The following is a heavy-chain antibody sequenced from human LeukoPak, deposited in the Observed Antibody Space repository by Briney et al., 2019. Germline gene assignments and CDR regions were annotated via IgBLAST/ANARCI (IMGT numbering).Heavy chain of an antibody. V-gene: IGHV4-59*01. Sequence: SETLSLTCTVSGGSINTYYWRWIRQPPGKGLEWIGYIYYSGSTNYNPSLTSRVTISVDTSKNQFSLKLSSVTPADTAVYYCARGRDGYTFGYWGQGTLVTVSS. J-gene: IGHJ4*02. CDR1: GGSINTYY. CDR3: ARGRDGYTFGY. D-gene: IGHD5-24*01. CDR2: IYYSGST.